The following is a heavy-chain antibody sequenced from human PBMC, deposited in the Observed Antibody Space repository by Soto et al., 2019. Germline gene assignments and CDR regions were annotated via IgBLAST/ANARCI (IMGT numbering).Heavy chain of an antibody. J-gene: IGHJ4*02. Sequence: QVQLVQSGAEVKKPGSSVKVSCKAFGGTFSSYTITWVRQAPGQGLEWMGGIIPLFDTAHYSQKFQGRITITADDSTSTAYMALSSLRSEDTAVYYCAREGGPGYIYGYFAYWGQGTLVTVTS. V-gene: IGHV1-69*01. D-gene: IGHD5-18*01. CDR2: IIPLFDTA. CDR1: GGTFSSYT. CDR3: AREGGPGYIYGYFAY.